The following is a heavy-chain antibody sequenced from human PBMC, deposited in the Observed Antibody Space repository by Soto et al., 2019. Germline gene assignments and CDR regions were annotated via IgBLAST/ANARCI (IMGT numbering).Heavy chain of an antibody. CDR1: GGTLRNFA. CDR3: AKRYCSTYNCLENFYYYGMDV. Sequence: QLQLAQSGAQVREPGSSVRVSCKASGGTLRNFAVSWVRQAPGQGLEWMGGIIFIFDTRNYAEKFQGRVTIAADISSKSAYMELSGLRSDDTAVYYCAKRYCSTYNCLENFYYYGMDVWGQGTTVTV. V-gene: IGHV1-69*06. J-gene: IGHJ6*02. CDR2: IIFIFDTR. D-gene: IGHD2-2*01.